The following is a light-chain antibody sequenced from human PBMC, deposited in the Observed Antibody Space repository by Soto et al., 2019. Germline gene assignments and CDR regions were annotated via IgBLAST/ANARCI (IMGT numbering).Light chain of an antibody. V-gene: IGLV2-14*01. CDR1: SSDVVGYNY. CDR3: CSYTTSNTRQIV. CDR2: DVS. J-gene: IGLJ1*01. Sequence: QSVLTQPASVSGSPVQSITISCTGTSSDVVGYNYVSWYQQHPGKAPKFMIYDVSNRPSGVSNRFSGSKSGNTASLTISGLQAEDEADYYCCSYTTSNTRQIVFGTGTKVTVL.